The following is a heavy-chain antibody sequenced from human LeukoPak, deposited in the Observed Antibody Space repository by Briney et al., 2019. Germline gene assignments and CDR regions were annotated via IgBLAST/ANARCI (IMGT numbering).Heavy chain of an antibody. CDR2: INHSGST. J-gene: IGHJ6*03. V-gene: IGHV4-34*01. CDR1: GGSFSGYY. CDR3: ARGSRRRGGPRSYYYYMDV. D-gene: IGHD2-15*01. Sequence: SETLSLTCAVYGGSFSGYYWSWIRQPPGKGLEWIGEINHSGSTNYNPSLKSRVTISVDTSKNQFSLKLSSVTAADTAVYYCARGSRRRGGPRSYYYYMDVWGKGTTVTISS.